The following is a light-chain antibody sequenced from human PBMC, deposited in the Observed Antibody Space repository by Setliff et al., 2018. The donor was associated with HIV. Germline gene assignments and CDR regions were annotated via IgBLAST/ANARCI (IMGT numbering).Light chain of an antibody. CDR2: EVT. CDR3: CSYVTTNNSYV. CDR1: SSDIGGYEY. J-gene: IGLJ1*01. V-gene: IGLV2-14*01. Sequence: QSVLTQAASVSGSPGQSITIFCIGTSSDIGGYEYVSWYQQHPGEAPKLIIYEVTNRPSGVSNRFSGSKSGNTASLTISGLQAEDEADYYCCSYVTTNNSYVFGTGTKVTVL.